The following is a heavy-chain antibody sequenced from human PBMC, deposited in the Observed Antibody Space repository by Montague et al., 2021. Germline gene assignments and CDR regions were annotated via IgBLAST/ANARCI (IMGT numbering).Heavy chain of an antibody. J-gene: IGHJ4*02. V-gene: IGHV6-1*01. D-gene: IGHD1-26*01. CDR3: ARTSASSDY. CDR2: N. Sequence: NDYAVSVKSRITINPDTSKDQNSLQLNSVTPEDTAVYYCARTSASSDYWGQGTLVTVSS.